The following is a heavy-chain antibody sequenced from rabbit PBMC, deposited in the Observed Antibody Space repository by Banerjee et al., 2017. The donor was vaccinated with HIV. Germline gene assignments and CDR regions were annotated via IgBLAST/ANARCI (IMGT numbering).Heavy chain of an antibody. J-gene: IGHJ4*01. D-gene: IGHD8-1*01. CDR2: IGTTSGNT. Sequence: QSLEESGGDLVKPGASLTLTCTASGFSFSNSYYICWIRQAPGKGLEWVACIGTTSGNTYYASWATGRFTISKTSSTTVTLQVTSLTAADTATYFCARVGTTYSFNLWGQGTLVTVS. V-gene: IGHV1S40*01. CDR3: ARVGTTYSFNL. CDR1: GFSFSNSYY.